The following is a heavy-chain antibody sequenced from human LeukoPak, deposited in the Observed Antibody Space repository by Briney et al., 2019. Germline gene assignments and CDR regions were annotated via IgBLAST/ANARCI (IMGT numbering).Heavy chain of an antibody. CDR1: GFTFSNYE. CDR3: ARDLGTGSVYTNRFDP. Sequence: GGSLRLSCVASGFTFSNYEMLWVRQGTGGGLEWVSAIGSTGATYYADSVQGRFTISGDDAKTSLYLQMNSLRAGDTAVYFCARDLGTGSVYTNRFDPWGQGTLVTVSS. V-gene: IGHV3-13*01. J-gene: IGHJ5*02. CDR2: IGSTGAT. D-gene: IGHD5/OR15-5a*01.